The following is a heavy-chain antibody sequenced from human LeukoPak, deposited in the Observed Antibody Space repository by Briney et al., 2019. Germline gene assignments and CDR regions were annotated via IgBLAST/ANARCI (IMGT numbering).Heavy chain of an antibody. CDR2: ISSLSGTI. Sequence: GGSLRLSCAASGFTFSSYSMNWVRQAPGEGLEWVSYISSLSGTIYYADSVKGRFTVSRDNAKNTLYLQMNSLRAEDTAVYYCARVPITLAGTKDAKYFQHWGQGTLVTVSS. CDR3: ARVPITLAGTKDAKYFQH. J-gene: IGHJ1*01. V-gene: IGHV3-48*04. CDR1: GFTFSSYS. D-gene: IGHD6-19*01.